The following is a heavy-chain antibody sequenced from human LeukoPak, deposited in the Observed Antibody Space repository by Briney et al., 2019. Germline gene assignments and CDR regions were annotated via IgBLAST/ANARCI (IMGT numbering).Heavy chain of an antibody. Sequence: SETLSLTCTVSGGSISSYYWSWIRQPPGKGLEWIGYIYYSGSTNYNPSLKSRVTISVDTSKNQFSLKLSSVTAADTAVYYCARGATYCSGGSCWGFDPWGQGTLVTVSS. J-gene: IGHJ5*02. CDR1: GGSISSYY. V-gene: IGHV4-59*08. CDR3: ARGATYCSGGSCWGFDP. CDR2: IYYSGST. D-gene: IGHD2-15*01.